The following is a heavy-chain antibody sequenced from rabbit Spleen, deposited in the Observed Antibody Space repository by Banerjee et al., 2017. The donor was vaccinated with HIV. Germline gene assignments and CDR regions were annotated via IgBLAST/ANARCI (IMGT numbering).Heavy chain of an antibody. CDR2: VNGGSGST. CDR1: GFSFTNNY. CDR3: VRGASSSGYYSL. V-gene: IGHV1S45*01. Sequence: QEQLEESGGGLVQPEGSLTLTCTASGFSFTNNYMCWIRQAPGKGLEWIACVNGGSGSTWYANWAKGRFTISKASSTTVTLQMPSLTAADTATYFCVRGASSSGYYSLWGPGTLVTVS. J-gene: IGHJ4*01. D-gene: IGHD1-1*01.